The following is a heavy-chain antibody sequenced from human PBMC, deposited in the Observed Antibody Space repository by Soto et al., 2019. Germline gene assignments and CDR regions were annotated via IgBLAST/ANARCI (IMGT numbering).Heavy chain of an antibody. CDR1: GFTFSDYY. CDR3: ARNSGYYDSSGYYLPY. CDR2: ISSSGSTI. J-gene: IGHJ4*02. D-gene: IGHD3-22*01. V-gene: IGHV3-11*01. Sequence: GGSLRLSCAASGFTFSDYYMSWIRQAPGKGLGWVSYISSSGSTIYYADSVKGRFTISRDSAKNSLYLQMNSLRAEDTAVYYCARNSGYYDSSGYYLPYWGQGTLVTVSS.